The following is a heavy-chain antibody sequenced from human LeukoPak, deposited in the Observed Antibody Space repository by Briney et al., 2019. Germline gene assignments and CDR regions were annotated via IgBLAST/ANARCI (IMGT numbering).Heavy chain of an antibody. V-gene: IGHV3-33*01. D-gene: IGHD6-19*01. J-gene: IGHJ4*02. CDR2: IWYDGSNK. CDR1: GFTFSSYG. CDR3: ARGVVQWLAYFDY. Sequence: GGSLRLSCAASGFTFSSYGMHWVRQAPGKGPEWVAVIWYDGSNKYYADSVKGRFTISRDNSKNTLYLQMNSLRAEDTAVYYCARGVVQWLAYFDYWGQGTLVTVSS.